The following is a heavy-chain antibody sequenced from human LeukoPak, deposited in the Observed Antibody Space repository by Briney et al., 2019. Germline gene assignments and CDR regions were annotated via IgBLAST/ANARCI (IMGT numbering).Heavy chain of an antibody. CDR1: GGSISSSSYY. D-gene: IGHD2-15*01. V-gene: IGHV4-39*01. CDR3: ASFYCSGGSCYQYYYYYYMDV. J-gene: IGHJ6*03. Sequence: SETLSLTCTVSGGSISSSSYYWGWIRQPPGKGLEWIGIIYYSGSTYSNPSLKSRVTIPVDTSKNQFSLKLSSVTAADTAVYYCASFYCSGGSCYQYYYYYYMDVWGKGTTVTISS. CDR2: IYYSGST.